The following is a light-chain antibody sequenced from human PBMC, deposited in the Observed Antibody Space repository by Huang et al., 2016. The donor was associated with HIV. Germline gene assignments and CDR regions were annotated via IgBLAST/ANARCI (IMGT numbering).Light chain of an antibody. CDR1: PSVSTF. CDR3: QQRSNWPLT. Sequence: EIMLTQSPATLSLSPGEKATLSCRASPSVSTFLAWYQQKPGQAPRLLIYDASNSATGIPARFSGSGSGTDFTRTISSLEPEDFAVYYCQQRSNWPLTLGGGTKVEIQ. J-gene: IGKJ4*01. V-gene: IGKV3-11*01. CDR2: DAS.